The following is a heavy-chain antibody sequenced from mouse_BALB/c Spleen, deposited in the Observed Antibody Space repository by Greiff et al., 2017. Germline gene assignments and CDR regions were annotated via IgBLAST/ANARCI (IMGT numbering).Heavy chain of an antibody. Sequence: EVQLQESGGGLVQPGGSRKLSCAASGFTFSSFGMHWVRQAPEKVLEWVAYISSGSSTIYYADTVKGRFTISRDNPKNTLFLQMTSLRSEDTAMYYCARDGPYAMDYWGQGTSVTVSS. D-gene: IGHD2-3*01. V-gene: IGHV5-17*02. CDR3: ARDGPYAMDY. CDR1: GFTFSSFG. J-gene: IGHJ4*01. CDR2: ISSGSSTI.